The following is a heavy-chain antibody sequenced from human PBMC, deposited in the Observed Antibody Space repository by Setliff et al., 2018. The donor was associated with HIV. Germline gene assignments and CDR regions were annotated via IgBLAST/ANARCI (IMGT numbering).Heavy chain of an antibody. D-gene: IGHD2-8*02. CDR1: GSSISDHYW. Sequence: ASETLSLTCSVSGSSISDHYWWAWVRRAPGKGLEYIGTIFHRGGTFNNPSLKSRVTMSVDTSKNQFSLKLTSVTAADTAIYYCLRETGVNVAADGRGYHTFDFWGRGTMVTVSS. V-gene: IGHV4-38-2*02. CDR3: LRETGVNVAADGRGYHTFDF. CDR2: IFHRGGT. J-gene: IGHJ3*01.